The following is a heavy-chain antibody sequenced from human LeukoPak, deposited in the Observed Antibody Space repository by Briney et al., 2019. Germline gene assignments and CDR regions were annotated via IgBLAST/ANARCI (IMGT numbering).Heavy chain of an antibody. J-gene: IGHJ4*02. V-gene: IGHV4-38-2*01. Sequence: SETLSLTCAVSGYSISSGYYWGWIRQPPGKGLEWIGSIYHSGSTYYNPSLKSRVTISLDTSKNQFSLKLSSVTAADTAVYYCARHTYYYDSSGYPDYWGQGTLVTVSS. CDR3: ARHTYYYDSSGYPDY. D-gene: IGHD3-22*01. CDR1: GYSISSGYY. CDR2: IYHSGST.